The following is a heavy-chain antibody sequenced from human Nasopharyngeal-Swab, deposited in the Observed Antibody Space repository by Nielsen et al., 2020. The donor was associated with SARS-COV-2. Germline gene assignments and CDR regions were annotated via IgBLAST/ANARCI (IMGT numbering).Heavy chain of an antibody. D-gene: IGHD4-17*01. CDR1: GFTFNIYV. J-gene: IGHJ5*02. V-gene: IGHV3-23*01. Sequence: GGSLRLSCAASGFTFNIYVMSWVRQAPGKGLEWVSGISTSGGRTYYADSVKGRFTISRDNSKNTLYLQMNSLGAEDTAVYYCAKDHALTKVTNRWFDRWGQGTLVTVSS. CDR3: AKDHALTKVTNRWFDR. CDR2: ISTSGGRT.